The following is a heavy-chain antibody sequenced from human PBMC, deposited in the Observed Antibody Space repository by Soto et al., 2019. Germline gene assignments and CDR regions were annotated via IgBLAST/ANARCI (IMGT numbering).Heavy chain of an antibody. D-gene: IGHD6-13*01. V-gene: IGHV1-8*01. CDR1: GYTFTSYD. CDR3: ARERSAAGTGWFDP. Sequence: QVQLVQSGAEVKKPGALVKVSCKASGYTFTSYDINWVRQATGQGLEWMGWMNPNSGNTGYAQKLQGRVTMTRNTSISTAYMELSSLRSEDTAVYYCARERSAAGTGWFDPWGQGILVTVSS. J-gene: IGHJ5*02. CDR2: MNPNSGNT.